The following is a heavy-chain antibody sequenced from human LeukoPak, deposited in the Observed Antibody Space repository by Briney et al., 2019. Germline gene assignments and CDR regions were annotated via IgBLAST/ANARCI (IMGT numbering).Heavy chain of an antibody. CDR3: AKDRPNYYGSNGHYYKLNGDC. CDR2: ITTIGAPT. D-gene: IGHD3-22*01. CDR1: QYTFSSYA. V-gene: IGHV3-23*01. Sequence: GSPRTSSPAYQYTFSSYAMSWVRQAPGKGLQCLSSITTIGAPTYHADSVKRRVTIPRDNSANPPYLEINNLKAEDTAIYYCAKDRPNYYGSNGHYYKLNGDCWGQGTLVTVSS. J-gene: IGHJ4*02.